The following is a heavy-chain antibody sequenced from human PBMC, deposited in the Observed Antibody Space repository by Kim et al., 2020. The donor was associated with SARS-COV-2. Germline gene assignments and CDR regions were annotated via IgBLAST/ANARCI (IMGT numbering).Heavy chain of an antibody. D-gene: IGHD1-26*01. CDR1: GFTFSNYA. Sequence: GGSLRLSCSASGFTFSNYAMHWVRQAPGKGLEYVSAVSYNGGSTYYADSVKGRFTISRDNSKNTLYLQMSSLKPEDTAVYYCVKDHSPGYSGSYYFDYWGQGTLGTVSS. V-gene: IGHV3-64D*09. CDR2: VSYNGGST. J-gene: IGHJ4*02. CDR3: VKDHSPGYSGSYYFDY.